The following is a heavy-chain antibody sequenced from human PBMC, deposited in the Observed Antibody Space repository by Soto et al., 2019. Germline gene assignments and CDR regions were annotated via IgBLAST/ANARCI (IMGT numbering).Heavy chain of an antibody. CDR2: ISSSSSTI. J-gene: IGHJ5*02. CDR3: ASPPYYDFWSGSTDYWFDP. CDR1: GFTFSSYS. Sequence: GGSLRLSCAASGFTFSSYSMNWVRQAPGKGLEWVSYISSSSSTIYYADSVKGRFTISRDNAKNSLYLQMNSLRAEDTAVYYCASPPYYDFWSGSTDYWFDPWGQGTLVTVSS. V-gene: IGHV3-48*01. D-gene: IGHD3-3*01.